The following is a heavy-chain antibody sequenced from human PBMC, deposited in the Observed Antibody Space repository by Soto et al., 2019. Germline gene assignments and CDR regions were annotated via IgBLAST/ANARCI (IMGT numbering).Heavy chain of an antibody. D-gene: IGHD2-2*01. CDR3: ATDSDIIVVVPAAPDV. CDR1: GFTFSSYG. CDR2: ISYDGSNK. J-gene: IGHJ6*02. V-gene: IGHV3-30*03. Sequence: QVQLVESGGGVVQPGRSLRLSCAASGFTFSSYGMHWVRQAPGKGLEWVAVISYDGSNKYYADSVKGRFTISRDNSKNTLYLQMNSLRAEDTAVYYCATDSDIIVVVPAAPDVWGQGTTVTVSS.